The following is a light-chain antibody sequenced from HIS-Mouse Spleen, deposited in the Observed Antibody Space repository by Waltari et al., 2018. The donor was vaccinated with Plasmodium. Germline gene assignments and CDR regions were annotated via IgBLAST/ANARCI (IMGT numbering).Light chain of an antibody. CDR1: RSDVGGYNY. CDR3: SSYTSSSTLV. Sequence: QSALPQPASVSGSPGQSITIPCPGTRSDVGGYNYVSWYQQHPGKAPKRMVYDVSNRPSGVSNRFSGSKSGNTASLTISGLQAEDEADYYCSSYTSSSTLVFGGGTKLTVL. J-gene: IGLJ2*01. V-gene: IGLV2-14*03. CDR2: DVS.